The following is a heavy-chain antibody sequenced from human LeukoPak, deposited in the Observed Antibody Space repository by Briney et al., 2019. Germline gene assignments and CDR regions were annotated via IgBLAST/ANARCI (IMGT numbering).Heavy chain of an antibody. CDR3: ARTIIAAPSFDY. CDR1: GFTFSAYG. D-gene: IGHD6-13*01. V-gene: IGHV3-23*01. CDR2: ISGSGGST. J-gene: IGHJ4*02. Sequence: GGSLRLSCAASGFTFSAYGMSWVRQAPGKGLEWVSAISGSGGSTYYADSVKGRFTISRDNSKNTLYLQMNSLRAEDTAVYYCARTIIAAPSFDYWGQGTLVTVSS.